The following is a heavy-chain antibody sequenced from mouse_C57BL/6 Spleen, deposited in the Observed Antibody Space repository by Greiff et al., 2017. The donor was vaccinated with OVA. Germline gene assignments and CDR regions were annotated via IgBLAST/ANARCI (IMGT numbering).Heavy chain of an antibody. V-gene: IGHV5-17*01. CDR2: ISSGSSTI. CDR1: GFTFSDSG. CDR3: ARGSSAWFAY. J-gene: IGHJ3*01. Sequence: EVQLVESGGGLVKPGGSLKLSCAASGFTFSDSGMHWVRQAPEKGLEWVAYISSGSSTIYYADTVKGRFTISRDNAKNTLFLQLTRLRSEDTAMYYCARGSSAWFAYWGQGTLVTVSA. D-gene: IGHD1-3*01.